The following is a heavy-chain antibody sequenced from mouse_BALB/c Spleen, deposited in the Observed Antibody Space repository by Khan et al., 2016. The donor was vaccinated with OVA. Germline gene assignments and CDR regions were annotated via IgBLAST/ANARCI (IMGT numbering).Heavy chain of an antibody. CDR1: GFSLTSYG. J-gene: IGHJ4*01. Sequence: QIQLVQSGPGLVAPSQSLSITCTVSGFSLTSYGLHWVRQPPGKGLEWLGVIWAGASTNYNSALMSRLSISKDNSKSQVFLKMNSLQTDDTAMYYCARDPQFITTVVYAMDYCGQGTSVTVSS. D-gene: IGHD1-2*01. CDR2: IWAGAST. V-gene: IGHV2-9*02. CDR3: ARDPQFITTVVYAMDY.